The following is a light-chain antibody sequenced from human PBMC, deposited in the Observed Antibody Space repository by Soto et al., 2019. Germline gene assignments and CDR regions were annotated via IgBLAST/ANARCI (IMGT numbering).Light chain of an antibody. J-gene: IGKJ4*01. CDR2: VAS. V-gene: IGKV1-9*01. Sequence: DIQLTQSPSFLSASVGDRVTITCRASQGISSYLAWYQQQPGKAPKLLIYVASTLQSGVPSRFSGSGSGTEFTLTISSRQPEDFATYYCQQDNNYPLTFGGGTKVEIK. CDR1: QGISSY. CDR3: QQDNNYPLT.